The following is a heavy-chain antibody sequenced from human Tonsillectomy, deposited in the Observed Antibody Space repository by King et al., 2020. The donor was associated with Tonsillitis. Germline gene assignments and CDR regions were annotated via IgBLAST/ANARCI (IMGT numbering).Heavy chain of an antibody. CDR3: AREGGDSSRRFDP. V-gene: IGHV4-59*01. CDR2: IYYSGST. CDR1: GGSISSYY. Sequence: VQLQESGPGLVKPSETLSLTCTVSGGSISSYYWSWIRQPPGKGLAWIGYIYYSGSTNYNPSLKSRVTISVDTSKNQFSLKLSSVTAADTAVYYCAREGGDSSRRFDPWGQGTLVTVSS. J-gene: IGHJ5*02. D-gene: IGHD6-13*01.